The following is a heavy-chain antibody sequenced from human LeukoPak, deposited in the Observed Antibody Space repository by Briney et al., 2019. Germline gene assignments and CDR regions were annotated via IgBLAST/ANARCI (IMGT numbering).Heavy chain of an antibody. CDR2: IYHSGST. D-gene: IGHD3-16*02. Sequence: SEPLSLTCTVSGYSISSGYYWGWIRQPPGKGLEWIGSIYHSGSTYYNPSLKSPVTISVDTSKNQFSLKLSSVTAADTAVYYCARDPTNYRLGFDYWGQGTLVTVSS. CDR3: ARDPTNYRLGFDY. V-gene: IGHV4-38-2*02. J-gene: IGHJ4*02. CDR1: GYSISSGYY.